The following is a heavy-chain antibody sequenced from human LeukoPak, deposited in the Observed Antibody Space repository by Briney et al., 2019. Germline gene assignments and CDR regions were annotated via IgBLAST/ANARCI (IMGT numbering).Heavy chain of an antibody. CDR3: ARVPAGVIGMKDAFDI. V-gene: IGHV3-21*01. CDR2: ISGSGSYI. Sequence: GGSLRLSCAASGFTFSDYSMNWVRQSPRNGLEWVSCISGSGSYIYYADSVKGRFTISRHNAKNSLYLQMNSLRAEDTAVYYCARVPAGVIGMKDAFDIWGQGTMVTVSS. CDR1: GFTFSDYS. J-gene: IGHJ3*02. D-gene: IGHD3-16*02.